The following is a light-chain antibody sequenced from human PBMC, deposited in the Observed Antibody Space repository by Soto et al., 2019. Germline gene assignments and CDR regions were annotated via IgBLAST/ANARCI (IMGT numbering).Light chain of an antibody. CDR2: GAS. CDR1: QSVSNNY. V-gene: IGKV3-20*01. CDR3: QQYDDSIT. Sequence: EIVLTQSPDTLSLSPGDSATLSCRASQSVSNNYLAWYQQKPGRAPRLLIYGASNRATGIPDRFSGSGSGTVFTLTISRLEPEDFAVFFWQQYDDSITFGQGTRLEIE. J-gene: IGKJ5*01.